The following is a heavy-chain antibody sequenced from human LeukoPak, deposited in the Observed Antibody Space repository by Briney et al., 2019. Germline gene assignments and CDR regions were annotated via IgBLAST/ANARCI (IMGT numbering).Heavy chain of an antibody. CDR1: GFSFSNAW. D-gene: IGHD6-13*01. CDR2: ISGLGGSA. J-gene: IGHJ4*01. Sequence: GGSLRLSCATSGFSFSNAWMNWVRQAPGKGLEWVSGISGLGGSAYYAASVKGRFIISRDNSGNTLFFQLTNLRVEDTAVYYCTRRGGSSWSSFDYWGHGTLVTVSS. V-gene: IGHV3-23*01. CDR3: TRRGGSSWSSFDY.